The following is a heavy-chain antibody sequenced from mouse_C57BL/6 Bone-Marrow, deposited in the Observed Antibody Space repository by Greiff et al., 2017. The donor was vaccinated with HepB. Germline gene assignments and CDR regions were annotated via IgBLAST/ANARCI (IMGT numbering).Heavy chain of an antibody. V-gene: IGHV14-4*01. CDR1: GFNIKDDY. CDR3: TTPTAQAPMDY. D-gene: IGHD3-2*02. CDR2: IDPENGDT. Sequence: VQLQQSGAELVRPGASVKLSCTASGFNIKDDYMHWVKQRPEQGLEWIGWIDPENGDTEYASKFQGKATITADTSSNTAYLQLSSLTSEDTAVYYCTTPTAQAPMDYWGQGTSVTVSS. J-gene: IGHJ4*01.